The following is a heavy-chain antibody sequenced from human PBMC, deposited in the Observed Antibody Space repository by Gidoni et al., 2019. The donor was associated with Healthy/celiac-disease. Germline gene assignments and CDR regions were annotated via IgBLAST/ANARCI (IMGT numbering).Heavy chain of an antibody. V-gene: IGHV3-23*01. CDR1: GFTFSIYA. D-gene: IGHD3-10*01. J-gene: IGHJ4*02. CDR3: AKGLARTMVRGVIIDY. Sequence: EVQLFESGGGLVQPGGSLRLSCAASGFTFSIYAMSWVRQAPGKGLEWVSAISGSGGSTYYADSVKGRFTISRDNSKNTLYLQMNSLRAEDTAVYYCAKGLARTMVRGVIIDYWGQGTLVTVSS. CDR2: ISGSGGST.